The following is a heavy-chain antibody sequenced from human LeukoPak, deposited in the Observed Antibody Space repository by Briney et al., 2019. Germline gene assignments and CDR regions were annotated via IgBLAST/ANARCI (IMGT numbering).Heavy chain of an antibody. J-gene: IGHJ4*02. D-gene: IGHD6-13*01. CDR3: AKGDKYSSTWGSSRFGRAIDY. CDR2: ISYDGSNK. Sequence: GGSLRLSCAASGFTFSSYAMHWVRQAPGKGLEWVAVISYDGSNKYYADSVKGRFTISRDNAKNSLYLQMNSLRAEDTAVYYCAKGDKYSSTWGSSRFGRAIDYWGQGTLVTVSS. V-gene: IGHV3-30*04. CDR1: GFTFSSYA.